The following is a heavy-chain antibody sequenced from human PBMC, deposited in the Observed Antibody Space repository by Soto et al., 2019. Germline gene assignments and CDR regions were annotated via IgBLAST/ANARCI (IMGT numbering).Heavy chain of an antibody. CDR3: ARDLRGVWWLRGIDY. D-gene: IGHD5-12*01. J-gene: IGHJ4*02. CDR2: ISSSSSTI. CDR1: GFTFSSYS. V-gene: IGHV3-48*01. Sequence: GGSLRLSCAASGFTFSSYSMDWVRQAPGKGLEWVSYISSSSSTIYYADSVKGRFTISRDNAKSSLYLQMNSLRAEDTAVYYCARDLRGVWWLRGIDYWGQGTLVTVSS.